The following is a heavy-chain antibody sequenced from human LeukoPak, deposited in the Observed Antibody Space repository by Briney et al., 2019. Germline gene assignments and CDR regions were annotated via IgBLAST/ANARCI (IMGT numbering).Heavy chain of an antibody. J-gene: IGHJ4*02. D-gene: IGHD2-2*01. V-gene: IGHV3-66*01. CDR2: IYSDGGT. Sequence: GGSLRLSCAASGLTVSSSYMSWVRQAPGKGLEWVSVIYSDGGTYYADSVKDRFTISRDNSKNTLYLQMNSLRAEDTALYYCARESSCSFDYWGQGTLVTVSS. CDR1: GLTVSSSY. CDR3: ARESSCSFDY.